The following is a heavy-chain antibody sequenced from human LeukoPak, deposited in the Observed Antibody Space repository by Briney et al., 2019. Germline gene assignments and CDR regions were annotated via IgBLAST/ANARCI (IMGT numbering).Heavy chain of an antibody. V-gene: IGHV3-48*02. Sequence: GGSLRLSCAASGFTFSSFSMNWVRQAPRKGLEWVSYFSTSSGTISYADSVKGRFTISRDDAKNSLYLQMKSLRDEDTAVYYCARDKDFGFDYWGQGTLVTVSS. J-gene: IGHJ4*02. D-gene: IGHD3-10*01. CDR3: ARDKDFGFDY. CDR2: FSTSSGTI. CDR1: GFTFSSFS.